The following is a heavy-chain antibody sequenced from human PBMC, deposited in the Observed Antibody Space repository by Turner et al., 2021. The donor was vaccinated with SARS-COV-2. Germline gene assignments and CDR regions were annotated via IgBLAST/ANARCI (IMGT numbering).Heavy chain of an antibody. CDR1: GFTFSSYG. V-gene: IGHV3-30*18. CDR2: ISYDGSNK. J-gene: IGHJ4*02. CDR3: AKDTTIVVVVAATLDY. Sequence: QVLLVESGGGVVQPGRSLRLSCAASGFTFSSYGMHWVRQAPGKGLEWVAVISYDGSNKYYADSVKGRFTISRDNSKNTLYLQMNSLRAEDTAVYYCAKDTTIVVVVAATLDYWGQGTLVTVSS. D-gene: IGHD2-15*01.